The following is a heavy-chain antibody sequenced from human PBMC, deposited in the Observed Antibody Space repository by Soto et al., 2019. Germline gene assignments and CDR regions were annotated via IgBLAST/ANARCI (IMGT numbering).Heavy chain of an antibody. CDR1: GFTFSSYA. V-gene: IGHV3-23*01. D-gene: IGHD6-13*01. J-gene: IGHJ4*02. CDR3: AKRGSSSYFDY. CDR2: ISGSGDST. Sequence: EVQLLESGGGLVQPGGSLRLSCAASGFTFSSYAMSWVRQAPGKGLEWVSVISGSGDSTYYADSVKGRFTISSDNSKTTLYLQMNSLRAEDTAVYYCAKRGSSSYFDYWGQGTLVTVSS.